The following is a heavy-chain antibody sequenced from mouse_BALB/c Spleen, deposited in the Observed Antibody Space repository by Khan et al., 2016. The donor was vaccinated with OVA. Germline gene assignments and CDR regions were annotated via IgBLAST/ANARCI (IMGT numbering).Heavy chain of an antibody. J-gene: IGHJ2*01. V-gene: IGHV3-2*02. CDR3: ARTARIKY. CDR1: GYSITSGYG. CDR2: ISYSGST. D-gene: IGHD1-2*01. Sequence: EVQLQESGPGLVKPSQSLSLTCPVTGYSITSGYGWNWIRQFPGNKLDWMGYISYSGSTNYNPSLKSRISITRDTSKNQCYLQLNSVTTEDTATYYCARTARIKYWGQGTTLTVSS.